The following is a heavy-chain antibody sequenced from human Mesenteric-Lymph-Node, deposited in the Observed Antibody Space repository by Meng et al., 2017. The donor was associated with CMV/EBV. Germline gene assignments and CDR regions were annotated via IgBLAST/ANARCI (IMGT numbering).Heavy chain of an antibody. J-gene: IGHJ4*02. CDR1: AFTVSSYA. V-gene: IGHV3-23*01. D-gene: IGHD6-13*01. CDR2: ISGSCGST. CDR3: AKDLYASSWYYFDY. Sequence: AYAFTVSSYAMSWVALAPGKGLEGVSAISGSCGSTYYADSVKGRFTISRDNSKNTLFLQVNSLRAEDTAVYYCAKDLYASSWYYFDYWGQGTLVTVSS.